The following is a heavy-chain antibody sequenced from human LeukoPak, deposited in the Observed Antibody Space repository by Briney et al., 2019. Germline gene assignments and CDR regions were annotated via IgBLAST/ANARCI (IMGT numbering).Heavy chain of an antibody. CDR3: ARDRWVAARPGVYFDC. Sequence: ASVKLSCKASGYTFTSYGISWVRQAPGQGLEWMGWISAYNGNTNYAQKLQGRVTMTTDTSTSTAYMERRSLRSDDTAVYYCARDRWVAARPGVYFDCWGQGTLVTVAS. CDR2: ISAYNGNT. D-gene: IGHD6-6*01. V-gene: IGHV1-18*01. J-gene: IGHJ4*02. CDR1: GYTFTSYG.